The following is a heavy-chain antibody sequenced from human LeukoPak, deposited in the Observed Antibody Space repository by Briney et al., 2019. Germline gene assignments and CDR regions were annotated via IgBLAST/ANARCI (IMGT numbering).Heavy chain of an antibody. V-gene: IGHV4-38-2*02. CDR2: IYHSGST. CDR3: ARGDYPSSYFDY. J-gene: IGHJ4*02. D-gene: IGHD4-17*01. Sequence: SETLSLTCTVSGDSITSDHYWDWIRQPPGKGLEWIATIYHSGSTYYNPSLKSRVTISVQTSKNQFSLNMTSVTAADTAVYYCARGDYPSSYFDYWGQGTLVAVSS. CDR1: GDSITSDHY.